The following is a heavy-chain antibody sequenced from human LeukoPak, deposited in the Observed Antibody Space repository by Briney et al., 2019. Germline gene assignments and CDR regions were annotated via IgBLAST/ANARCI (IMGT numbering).Heavy chain of an antibody. Sequence: PSETLSLTCTVSGGSISSYYWSWIRQPPGKGLEWIGHIYYSGSTNYNPSLKSRVTISVDTSKNQFSLKLSSVTAADTAVYYCARARGYYDSSGYYDYWGQGTLVTVSS. CDR2: IYYSGST. CDR1: GGSISSYY. V-gene: IGHV4-59*01. CDR3: ARARGYYDSSGYYDY. D-gene: IGHD3-22*01. J-gene: IGHJ4*02.